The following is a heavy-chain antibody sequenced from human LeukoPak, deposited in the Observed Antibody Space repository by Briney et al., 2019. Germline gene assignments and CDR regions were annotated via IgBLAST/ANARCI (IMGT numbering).Heavy chain of an antibody. J-gene: IGHJ4*02. D-gene: IGHD3-22*01. V-gene: IGHV1-18*01. CDR1: GYTFTSYG. CDR3: ARADLYDSSGYPEY. CDR2: ISAYNGNT. Sequence: GASVKVSCKASGYTFTSYGISWVRQAPGQGLEWMGWISAYNGNTNYAQKLQGRVTMTTDTSTSTAYMELRSLRSDDTAVYYCARADLYDSSGYPEYWGQGTLVTVSS.